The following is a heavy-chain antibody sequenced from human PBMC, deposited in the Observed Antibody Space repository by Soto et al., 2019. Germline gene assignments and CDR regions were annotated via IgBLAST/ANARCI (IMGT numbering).Heavy chain of an antibody. J-gene: IGHJ4*02. CDR2: TSWNSGSI. CDR3: ARQGGGYYDSSGYYDY. D-gene: IGHD3-22*01. Sequence: EVQPVESGGGLVQPGRSLRLSCAASGFTFDDYAMHWVRQAPGKGLEWVSSTSWNSGSIGYADSVKGRFTISRDNAKNSLYLQMNSLRAEDTALYYCARQGGGYYDSSGYYDYWGQGTLVTVSS. V-gene: IGHV3-9*01. CDR1: GFTFDDYA.